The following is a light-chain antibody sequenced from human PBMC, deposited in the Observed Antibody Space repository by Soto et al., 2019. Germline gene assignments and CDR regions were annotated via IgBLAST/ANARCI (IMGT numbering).Light chain of an antibody. CDR3: QQCNSYPPT. J-gene: IGKJ1*01. CDR2: SAS. CDR1: QGIGSF. Sequence: DIQLTQSPSFLSASVGDRVTITCRASQGIGSFLAWYQQKPGKAPRLLIYSASTLQSGVSFRFSGSGSGTEFTLTISSLQSEDCATYYCQQCNSYPPTFGQGTKVEIK. V-gene: IGKV1-9*01.